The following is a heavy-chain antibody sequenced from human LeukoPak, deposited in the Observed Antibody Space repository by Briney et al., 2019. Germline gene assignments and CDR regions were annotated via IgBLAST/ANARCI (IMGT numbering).Heavy chain of an antibody. D-gene: IGHD6-13*01. CDR2: IRSKAYGGTT. Sequence: GGSLRLSCAASGFTFSSYWMSWVRQAPGKGLERVGFIRSKAYGGTTEYAASVKGRFTISRDDSKSIAYLQMNSLKTEDTAVYYCTREDVAAAVRAAPHLQYGMDVWGQGTTVTVSS. CDR3: TREDVAAAVRAAPHLQYGMDV. J-gene: IGHJ6*02. V-gene: IGHV3-49*04. CDR1: GFTFSSYW.